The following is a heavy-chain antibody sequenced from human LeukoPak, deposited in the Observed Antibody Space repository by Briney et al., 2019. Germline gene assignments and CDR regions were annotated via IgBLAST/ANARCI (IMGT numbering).Heavy chain of an antibody. Sequence: SETLSLTCTVSGGSISSYYWSWIRQPPGKGLEWIGCFDNSGSANYNPSLKSRVTISVDTSKNQFSLKLSSVTAADTAVYYCARAQRKGDAFDIWGQGTMVTVSS. CDR1: GGSISSYY. CDR2: FDNSGSA. CDR3: ARAQRKGDAFDI. D-gene: IGHD6-25*01. J-gene: IGHJ3*02. V-gene: IGHV4-59*01.